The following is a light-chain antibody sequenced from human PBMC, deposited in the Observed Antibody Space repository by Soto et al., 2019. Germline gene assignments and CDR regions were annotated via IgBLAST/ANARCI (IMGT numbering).Light chain of an antibody. CDR1: ISDVGGYNY. CDR2: EVS. V-gene: IGLV2-14*01. J-gene: IGLJ1*01. Sequence: QSVLTQPSSVSGSPGQSITLSCTGTISDVGGYNYVSWYQQHPGKAPKLMIYEVSNRPSGVSNRFSGSKSGNTASLTISGLQAEDEADYYCNSYASSGTLVFGTGTKVTVL. CDR3: NSYASSGTLV.